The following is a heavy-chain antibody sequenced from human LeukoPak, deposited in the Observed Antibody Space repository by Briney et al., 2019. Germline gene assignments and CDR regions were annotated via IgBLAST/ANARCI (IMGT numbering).Heavy chain of an antibody. CDR3: AAATYYYDSSGYYTFDY. CDR2: IYYSGST. V-gene: IGHV4-59*01. CDR1: GGSINSYY. J-gene: IGHJ4*02. D-gene: IGHD3-22*01. Sequence: SETLSLTCTVSGGSINSYYWSWIRQPPGKGLEWIGYIYYSGSTNYNPSLKSRVTISVDTSKNQFSLRLSSVTAADTAVYYCAAATYYYDSSGYYTFDYWGQGTLVTVSS.